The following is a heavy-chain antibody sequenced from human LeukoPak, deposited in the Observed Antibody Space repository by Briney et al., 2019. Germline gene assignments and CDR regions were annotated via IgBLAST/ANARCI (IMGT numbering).Heavy chain of an antibody. CDR2: ISAYNGNT. Sequence: ASVKVSCKASGYTFTSYGISWVRQAPGQGLEWMGWISAYNGNTNYAQKLQGRVTMTTDTSTSTAYMELRSLRSDDTAVHYCARGRGYCSSTSCQLTDYWGQGTLVTVSS. J-gene: IGHJ4*02. CDR3: ARGRGYCSSTSCQLTDY. CDR1: GYTFTSYG. V-gene: IGHV1-18*01. D-gene: IGHD2-2*01.